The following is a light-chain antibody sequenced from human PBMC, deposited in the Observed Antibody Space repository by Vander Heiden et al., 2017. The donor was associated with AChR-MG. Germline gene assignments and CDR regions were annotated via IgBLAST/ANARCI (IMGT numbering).Light chain of an antibody. CDR1: QTIGNY. V-gene: IGKV1-39*01. CDR3: QQTYNIPQT. CDR2: AAS. Sequence: DIQMTQSPFSLSASVGDRVTIPCRASQTIGNYLNWYQQKPGRAPRLLIFAASNLRSGVPSRFTGSGSGTDFILTISSLQPEDFATYYCQQTYNIPQTFGQGTKVEIK. J-gene: IGKJ1*01.